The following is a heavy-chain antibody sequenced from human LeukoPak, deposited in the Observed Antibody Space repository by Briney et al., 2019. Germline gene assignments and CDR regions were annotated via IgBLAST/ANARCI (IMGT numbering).Heavy chain of an antibody. J-gene: IGHJ4*02. CDR3: ARRSDSGSDDGEDYFDY. V-gene: IGHV4-39*01. D-gene: IGHD1-26*01. CDR2: MYYDGST. Sequence: SETLSLACTVSGGSIYSTSFYWGWIRQPPGKGLEWIGSMYYDGSTYYNPSLKSRVTISVDTSKNQSSLKLTSVTAADPTVYFCARRSDSGSDDGEDYFDYWGRGTLVTVSS. CDR1: GGSIYSTSFY.